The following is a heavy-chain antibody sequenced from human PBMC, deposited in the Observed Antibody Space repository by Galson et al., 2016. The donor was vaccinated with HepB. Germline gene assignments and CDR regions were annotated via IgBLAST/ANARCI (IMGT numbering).Heavy chain of an antibody. D-gene: IGHD1-14*01. Sequence: SVKVSCKASGYGFTIYDINWVRQAPGQGLEWMGIIKPSGGNTIYAQKFQDRITMTRDTSTSTVYMELISLRSEDTAVYYCARELDHSFYFDYWGQGTLLTVSS. CDR2: IKPSGGNT. V-gene: IGHV1-46*01. CDR3: ARELDHSFYFDY. CDR1: GYGFTIYD. J-gene: IGHJ4*02.